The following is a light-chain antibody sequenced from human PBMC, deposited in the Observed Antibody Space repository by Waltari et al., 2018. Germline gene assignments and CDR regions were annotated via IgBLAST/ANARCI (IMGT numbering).Light chain of an antibody. Sequence: QTVVTQEPSLSVSPGGTATLTCALSSGSVSPTSSATWYQQTPGQPPRTILYKGHSRASGVPARFSASILGNTAALTITGAQADDESHYFCFFYMGSGIWVSGGGTKLTIL. CDR1: SGSVSPTSS. CDR3: FFYMGSGIWV. V-gene: IGLV8-61*01. J-gene: IGLJ3*02. CDR2: KGH.